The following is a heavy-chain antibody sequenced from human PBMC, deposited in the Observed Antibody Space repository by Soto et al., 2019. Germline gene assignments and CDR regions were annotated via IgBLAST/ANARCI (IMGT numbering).Heavy chain of an antibody. CDR1: GGSISRYH. J-gene: IGHJ4*02. CDR2: IYYSGST. Sequence: SETLSLTCTVSGGSISRYHWSWIRQPPGKGLEWIGYIYYSGSTYYNPSLRSRAAISVDTSKNQFALKVSSVTAPDPAVYFCPSFNADSEYFFDCWGQGTRVTFAS. V-gene: IGHV4-59*01. CDR3: PSFNADSEYFFDC. D-gene: IGHD2-21*01.